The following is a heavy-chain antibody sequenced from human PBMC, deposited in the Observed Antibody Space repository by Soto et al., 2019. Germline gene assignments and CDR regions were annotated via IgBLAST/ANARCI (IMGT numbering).Heavy chain of an antibody. V-gene: IGHV4-39*01. CDR2: IYYSGST. Sequence: QLQLQESGPGLVKPSETLSLTCTVSGGSISSSNYYWGWIRQPPGKGLEWIGSIYYSGSTYYNPSPKSRVTISVATSKNQFSLKLSSVTAADTAVYYCATQEVGGSYVYTFDPWGQGTLVTVSS. D-gene: IGHD1-26*01. J-gene: IGHJ5*02. CDR1: GGSISSSNYY. CDR3: ATQEVGGSYVYTFDP.